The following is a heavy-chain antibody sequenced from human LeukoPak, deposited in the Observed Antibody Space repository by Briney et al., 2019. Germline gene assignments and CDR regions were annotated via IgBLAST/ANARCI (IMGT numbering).Heavy chain of an antibody. J-gene: IGHJ4*02. CDR3: ARDKGYCSSTSCYFYYFDY. CDR1: GFSFSSYW. D-gene: IGHD2-2*01. V-gene: IGHV3-7*01. CDR2: IKQDGSKE. Sequence: GGSLRLSCGASGFSFSSYWMSWVRQAPGKGLEWVANIKQDGSKEYHVDSVKGRFTISRDNAKNSLSLQMSSLRAEDTAVYYCARDKGYCSSTSCYFYYFDYWGQGTLVTVSS.